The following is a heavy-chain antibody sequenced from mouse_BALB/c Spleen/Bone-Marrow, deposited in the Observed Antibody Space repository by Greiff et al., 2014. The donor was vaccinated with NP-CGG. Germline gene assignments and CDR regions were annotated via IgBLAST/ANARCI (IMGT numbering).Heavy chain of an antibody. D-gene: IGHD2-10*02. CDR2: ISNGGGST. J-gene: IGHJ4*01. V-gene: IGHV5-12-2*01. CDR1: GFTFSSYT. CDR3: AKRVWTRGGDY. Sequence: DVHLVQSGGGLVQPGGSLKLSCAASGFTFSSYTMSWVRQTPEKRLEWFAYISNGGGSTYYPDTVKGRFTISRDNAKNILYLQMISLKSEDTAIYYCAKRVWTRGGDYWGQGTSVTVSS.